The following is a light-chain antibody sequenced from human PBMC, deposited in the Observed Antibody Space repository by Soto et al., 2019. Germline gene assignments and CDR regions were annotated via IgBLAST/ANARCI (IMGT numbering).Light chain of an antibody. J-gene: IGKJ1*01. CDR2: DAS. V-gene: IGKV1-5*01. Sequence: DSQMTQYTSTLPASVGDRVPITFRASQTISSWLAWYQQKPGKAPDLLIYDASRLAGGVPSRFSGSESGTEFTLTIGSLQPDDFATYFCQPSYNYSPFGQVTNVAIK. CDR1: QTISSW. CDR3: QPSYNYSP.